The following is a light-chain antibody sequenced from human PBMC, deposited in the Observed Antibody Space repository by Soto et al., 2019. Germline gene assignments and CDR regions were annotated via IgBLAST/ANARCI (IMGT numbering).Light chain of an antibody. CDR1: QSISSW. CDR2: DAS. Sequence: DIQMTQSPSTLSASVGDRVTITCRASQSISSWLAWYQQKPGKAPKLLIYDASSLESGVPSRFSGSGSGTEFTLTISSLQPDDFATYCSQQYNSYSGTFGQGTKVEIK. V-gene: IGKV1-5*01. CDR3: QQYNSYSGT. J-gene: IGKJ1*01.